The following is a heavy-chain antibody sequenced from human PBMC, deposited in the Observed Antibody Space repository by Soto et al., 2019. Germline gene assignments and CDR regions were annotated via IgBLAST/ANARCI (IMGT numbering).Heavy chain of an antibody. CDR3: ARDLGLCSGGNCPLPSYYGMDV. CDR1: AYPFTSYY. CDR2: INPSAGGA. Sequence: XSVKVSCKASAYPFTSYYVYWVRLAPGRGLEWMGIINPSAGGATYAQKFRGRVTMTRDTSKSTVYMELRSLISEDTAVYYCARDLGLCSGGNCPLPSYYGMDVCGQRTTVTVSS. D-gene: IGHD2-15*01. J-gene: IGHJ6*02. V-gene: IGHV1-46*01.